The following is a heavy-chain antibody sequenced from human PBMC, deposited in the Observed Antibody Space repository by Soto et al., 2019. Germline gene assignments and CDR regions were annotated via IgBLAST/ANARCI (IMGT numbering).Heavy chain of an antibody. CDR1: GYTLTELS. CDR2: FDPEDGET. J-gene: IGHJ4*02. Sequence: ASVKVSCKVSGYTLTELSMHWVRQAPGKGLEWMGGFDPEDGETIYAQKFQGRVTMTEDTSTDTAYMELSSLRSEDTAVYYCATGWDPRGYCSGGSCLQLDYWGQGTLVTVSS. V-gene: IGHV1-24*01. CDR3: ATGWDPRGYCSGGSCLQLDY. D-gene: IGHD2-15*01.